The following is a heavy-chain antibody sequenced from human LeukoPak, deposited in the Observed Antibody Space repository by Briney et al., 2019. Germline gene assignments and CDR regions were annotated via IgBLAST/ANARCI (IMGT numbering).Heavy chain of an antibody. Sequence: GRSLRLSCAASGFTFSSYAMSWVRQAPGKGLEWVSGITGSGGNTYYADSVKGRFTISRDNSKNTLYLQMSSLRAEDTAIYYCAKDTSTRWYSSTPLPGDYWGQGTLVTVSS. CDR1: GFTFSSYA. CDR3: AKDTSTRWYSSTPLPGDY. V-gene: IGHV3-23*01. CDR2: ITGSGGNT. D-gene: IGHD6-13*01. J-gene: IGHJ4*02.